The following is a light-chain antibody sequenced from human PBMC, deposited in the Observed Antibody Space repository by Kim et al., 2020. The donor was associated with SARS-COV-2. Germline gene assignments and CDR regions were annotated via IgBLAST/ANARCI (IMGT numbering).Light chain of an antibody. CDR2: SAS. CDR1: QTISHY. V-gene: IGKV1-39*01. J-gene: IGKJ1*01. CDR3: QQTYGTPRT. Sequence: VGDRVTIACRASQTISHYLNWYQQKPGEAPKILIYSASSLKFGVPPRFSGSRSGSGTDFTLTITGLQPEDIATYYCQQTYGTPRTFGQGTKVDIK.